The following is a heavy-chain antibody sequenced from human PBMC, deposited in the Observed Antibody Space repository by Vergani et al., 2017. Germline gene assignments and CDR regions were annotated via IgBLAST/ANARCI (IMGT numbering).Heavy chain of an antibody. J-gene: IGHJ5*02. CDR2: ISYDGSNK. CDR3: AKTIDYYDSSGYYSALLEA. Sequence: QVQLVESGGGVVQPGRSLRLSCAASGFTFSSYGMHWVRQAPGKGLEWVAVISYDGSNKYYADSVKGRFTISRDNSKNTLYLQMNSLRAEDTAVYYCAKTIDYYDSSGYYSALLEAWGQGTLVTVSS. CDR1: GFTFSSYG. D-gene: IGHD3-22*01. V-gene: IGHV3-30*18.